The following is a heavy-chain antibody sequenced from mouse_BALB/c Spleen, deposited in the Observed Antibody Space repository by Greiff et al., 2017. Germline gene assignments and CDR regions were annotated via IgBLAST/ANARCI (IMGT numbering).Heavy chain of an antibody. CDR1: GYNFTSYW. D-gene: IGHD2-3*01. V-gene: IGHV1-55*01. Sequence: QVQLQQPGAELVKPGTSVKLSCKASGYNFTSYWINWVKLRPGQGLEWIGDIYPGSGSTNYNEKFKSKATLTVDTSSSTAYMQLSSLASEDSALYYCARRGFYDGYYVFAYWGQGTLVTVSA. CDR3: ARRGFYDGYYVFAY. J-gene: IGHJ3*01. CDR2: IYPGSGST.